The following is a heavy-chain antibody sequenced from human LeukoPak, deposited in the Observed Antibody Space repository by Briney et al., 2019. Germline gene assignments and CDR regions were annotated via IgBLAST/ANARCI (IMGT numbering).Heavy chain of an antibody. CDR3: TRDSVYSYGLTELGF. CDR2: IRSKAYGGTT. V-gene: IGHV3-49*04. D-gene: IGHD5-18*01. J-gene: IGHJ4*02. Sequence: GSLRLSCTGSGFTFDDYGINWVRQAPGKGLKWVGFIRSKAYGGTTEFAASVKDRFTISRDDSKSIAYLHMNSLKTEDTAVYYCTRDSVYSYGLTELGFWGQGTLVTVSS. CDR1: GFTFDDYG.